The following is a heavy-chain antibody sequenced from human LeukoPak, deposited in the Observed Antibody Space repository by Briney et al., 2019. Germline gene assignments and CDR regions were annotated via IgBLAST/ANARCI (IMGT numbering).Heavy chain of an antibody. CDR2: INPNSGGT. CDR3: ARVTVRGSYYYYGMDV. D-gene: IGHD3-10*01. Sequence: GASVKVSCKASGYTFTGYYMHWVRQAPGQGLEWMGWINPNSGGTNYAQKFQGRVTMTRDTSISTAYMELSRLRSDDTAVYYCARVTVRGSYYYYGMDVWGQGTTVTVSS. V-gene: IGHV1-2*02. J-gene: IGHJ6*02. CDR1: GYTFTGYY.